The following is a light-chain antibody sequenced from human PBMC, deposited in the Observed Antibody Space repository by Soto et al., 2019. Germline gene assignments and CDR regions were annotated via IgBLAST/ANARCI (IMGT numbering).Light chain of an antibody. CDR3: QQYNSYSIT. Sequence: EIVMTQSPATLSLSPGERATLSCSASQSVNSNLAWYQQKAGQAPRLLIYGTSTRATGIPARFSGSGSGTDFTLTISSLQFEDFAVYYCQQYNSYSITFGQGTRLEIK. CDR2: GTS. CDR1: QSVNSN. V-gene: IGKV3-15*01. J-gene: IGKJ5*01.